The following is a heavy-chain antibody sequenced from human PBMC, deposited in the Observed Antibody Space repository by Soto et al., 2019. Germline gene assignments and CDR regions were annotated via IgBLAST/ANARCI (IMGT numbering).Heavy chain of an antibody. Sequence: SETLSLTCTVSGASISDTTYYWDWIRQPPGKGLEWIGSIYYSGNTYYNPSLKSRVTISIDTSKNQFSLQLSSVTAADTAVYYCASQAGGYSYGPFDYWGQGTLVTVS. CDR2: IYYSGNT. CDR3: ASQAGGYSYGPFDY. D-gene: IGHD5-18*01. V-gene: IGHV4-39*01. J-gene: IGHJ4*02. CDR1: GASISDTTYY.